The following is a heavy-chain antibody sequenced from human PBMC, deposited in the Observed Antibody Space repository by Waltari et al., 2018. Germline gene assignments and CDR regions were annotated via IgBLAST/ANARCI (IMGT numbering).Heavy chain of an antibody. CDR2: ISSSSNTI. D-gene: IGHD3-10*01. V-gene: IGHV3-48*04. Sequence: EVQLMESGGGLVQPGGSLRLSCGASGFTFNSYHLTGVRQAPGKGLEWVSYISSSSNTIHYADSVKGRFTISRDNTKNSLDLQMNSLRAEDTAVYYCARQEITMVRGENYGMDVWGQGTTVTVSS. J-gene: IGHJ6*02. CDR3: ARQEITMVRGENYGMDV. CDR1: GFTFNSYH.